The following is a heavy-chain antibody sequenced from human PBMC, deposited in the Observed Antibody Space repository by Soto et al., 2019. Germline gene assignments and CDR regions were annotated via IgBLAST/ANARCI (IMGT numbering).Heavy chain of an antibody. Sequence: ASVKVSCKASGGTFSSYAISWVRQAPGQGLEWMGGIIPIFGTANYAQKFQGRVTITADESTSTAYMELSSLRSEDTAVYYCARGSWNQLYYYYYYGMDVWGQGTTVTVSS. V-gene: IGHV1-69*13. D-gene: IGHD1-1*01. J-gene: IGHJ6*02. CDR1: GGTFSSYA. CDR3: ARGSWNQLYYYYYYGMDV. CDR2: IIPIFGTA.